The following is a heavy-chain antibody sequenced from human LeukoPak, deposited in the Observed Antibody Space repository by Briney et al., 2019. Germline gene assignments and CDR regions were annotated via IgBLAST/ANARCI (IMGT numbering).Heavy chain of an antibody. CDR3: TKRADYFFGFDI. D-gene: IGHD4/OR15-4a*01. Sequence: PGGSLRLSCSASGFSFSSSAMYWVRQAPGKGLENVSGITSSGGSTDYADSVKGRFTISRDNSKNTVFLQMSSLSAEDTAVYYCTKRADYFFGFDIWGQGTMVTVSS. J-gene: IGHJ3*02. CDR1: GFSFSSSA. CDR2: ITSSGGST. V-gene: IGHV3-64D*09.